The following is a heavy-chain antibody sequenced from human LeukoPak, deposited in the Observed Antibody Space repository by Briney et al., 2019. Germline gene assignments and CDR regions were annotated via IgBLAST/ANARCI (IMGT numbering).Heavy chain of an antibody. CDR1: GFTFSSYA. CDR2: ISGSGGST. V-gene: IGHV3-23*01. D-gene: IGHD5-18*01. Sequence: PGGSLRLSCAGSGFTFSSYAMSWVRQAPGKGLEWVSAISGSGGSTYYADSVKGRFTISRDNSKNTLYLQMNSLRAEDTAVYYCARGRGYSQSNWVDPWGQGTMVTVSA. J-gene: IGHJ5*02. CDR3: ARGRGYSQSNWVDP.